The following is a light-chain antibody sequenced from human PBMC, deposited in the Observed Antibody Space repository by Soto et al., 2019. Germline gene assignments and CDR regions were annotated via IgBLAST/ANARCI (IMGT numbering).Light chain of an antibody. J-gene: IGKJ4*01. CDR1: QSLLYSSNKKNY. V-gene: IGKV4-1*01. CDR2: WAS. Sequence: DIVMTQSPDSLAMSLGERATISCKSSQSLLYSSNKKNYLAWYQQKPGQPPKLLIYWASTRESGVPDRFSGSGSGTHFTLTISSLQAEDVAVYYCQQYYNTPGLTFGGGTKVEIK. CDR3: QQYYNTPGLT.